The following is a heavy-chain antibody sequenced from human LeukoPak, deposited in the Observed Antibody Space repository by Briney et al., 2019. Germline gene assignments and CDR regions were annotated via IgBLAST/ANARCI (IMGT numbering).Heavy chain of an antibody. CDR2: IWYDGSSK. D-gene: IGHD6-13*01. V-gene: IGHV3-33*01. J-gene: IGHJ4*02. Sequence: GRSPRLSCAASGFTFSSYGMHWVRQAPGTGLEWVAVIWYDGSSKYYEDSVKGRFTISRDNSKNTLYLQMNSLRAEDTAVYYCAREDSRYSTGWYVVDWGQGTLVTVSS. CDR1: GFTFSSYG. CDR3: AREDSRYSTGWYVVD.